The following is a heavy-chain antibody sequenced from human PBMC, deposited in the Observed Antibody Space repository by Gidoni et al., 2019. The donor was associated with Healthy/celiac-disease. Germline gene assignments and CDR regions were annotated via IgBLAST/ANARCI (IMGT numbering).Heavy chain of an antibody. CDR1: GFTFSSYA. D-gene: IGHD1-1*01. CDR3: AKDRSAKETNAPFDY. J-gene: IGHJ4*02. Sequence: EVKLLESGGGVVQPGGSLRRSCAASGFTFSSYAMSWVRQAPGKGLELVSAISGSGGSTYYADSVKGRFTISRDNSKNTLYLQMNSLRAEDTAVYYCAKDRSAKETNAPFDYWGQGTLVTVSS. CDR2: ISGSGGST. V-gene: IGHV3-23*01.